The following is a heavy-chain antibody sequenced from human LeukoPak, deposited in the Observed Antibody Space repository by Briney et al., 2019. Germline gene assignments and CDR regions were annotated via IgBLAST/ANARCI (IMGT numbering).Heavy chain of an antibody. CDR2: MSGSGSDI. J-gene: IGHJ4*02. D-gene: IGHD5-12*01. Sequence: GGSLRLSCAASGFTFSDYYMGWIRQAPGKGLECVSYMSGSGSDIYYADSVKGRFTISRDNGRNSLYLQMNSLRAEDTAAYYCARDIVAPGLFFDSWGQGTLVPVSS. CDR1: GFTFSDYY. V-gene: IGHV3-11*04. CDR3: ARDIVAPGLFFDS.